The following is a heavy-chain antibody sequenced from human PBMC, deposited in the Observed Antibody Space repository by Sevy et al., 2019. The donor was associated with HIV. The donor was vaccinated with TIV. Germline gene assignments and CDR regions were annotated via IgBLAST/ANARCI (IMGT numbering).Heavy chain of an antibody. CDR1: GFTFSSYT. CDR2: ISSSSTYI. CDR3: ARDGGCTSSSCLLYFAY. D-gene: IGHD2-2*01. Sequence: GGSLRLSCAASGFTFSSYTMNWVRQAPGKGLEWVSSISSSSTYIYYADSLKGRFTISRDNAKNSVYLQMNSLRAEDTAVYYCARDGGCTSSSCLLYFAYWGQGTLVTVSS. V-gene: IGHV3-21*01. J-gene: IGHJ4*02.